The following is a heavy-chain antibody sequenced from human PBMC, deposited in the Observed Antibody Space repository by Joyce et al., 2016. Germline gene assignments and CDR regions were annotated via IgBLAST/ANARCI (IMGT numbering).Heavy chain of an antibody. J-gene: IGHJ3*02. Sequence: EVQLVQSGVEVKKPGESLKISCKGSGYTFPNYWIDWVRQMPGKGLEWMGIIYPRDSDTKYSPSFEGQVTFSAEKSINPAYLQWSSLKASDTATYFCARLGPYYFDHDQAFDIWGQGTVVIVSS. D-gene: IGHD3-22*01. CDR1: GYTFPNYW. V-gene: IGHV5-51*01. CDR2: IYPRDSDT. CDR3: ARLGPYYFDHDQAFDI.